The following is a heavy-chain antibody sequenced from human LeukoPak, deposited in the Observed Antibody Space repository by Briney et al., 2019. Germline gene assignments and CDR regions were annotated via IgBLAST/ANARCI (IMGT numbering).Heavy chain of an antibody. CDR3: ARVGWFGELNYYYYYMDV. D-gene: IGHD3-10*01. CDR2: INPNSGGT. Sequence: ASVKVSCKASGYTFTGYYMHWVRQAPGQGLEWMGWINPNSGGTNYAQKFQGRVTMTRDTYISTAYMELSRLRSDDTAVYYCARVGWFGELNYYYYYMDVWGKGTTVTVSS. V-gene: IGHV1-2*02. J-gene: IGHJ6*03. CDR1: GYTFTGYY.